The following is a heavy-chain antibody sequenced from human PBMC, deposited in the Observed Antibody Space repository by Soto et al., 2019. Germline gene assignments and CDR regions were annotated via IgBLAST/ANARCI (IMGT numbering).Heavy chain of an antibody. CDR3: AHSVDTATYAY. D-gene: IGHD5-18*01. V-gene: IGHV2-5*02. Sequence: QITLKESGPTLVKPTQTLTLTCTFSGFSLSTSGVGVGWIRQPPGKALEWLALIYWDDDKRYSPSLKSRLTITKDTSKNQVVLTMPNRDPVDTATSYCAHSVDTATYAYWGQGTLVTVSS. J-gene: IGHJ4*02. CDR2: IYWDDDK. CDR1: GFSLSTSGVG.